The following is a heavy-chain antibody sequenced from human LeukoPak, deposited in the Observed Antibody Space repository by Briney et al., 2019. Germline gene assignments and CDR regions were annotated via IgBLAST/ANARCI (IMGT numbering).Heavy chain of an antibody. J-gene: IGHJ3*02. CDR2: IYYSGST. V-gene: IGHV4-59*01. D-gene: IGHD3-16*01. CDR3: ARGSLGDPFTDDAFDI. CDR1: GGAISSYY. Sequence: SETLSLTCTVSGGAISSYYWSWIRQPPGKGLEWIGYIYYSGSTNYNPSLKSRVTISVDTSKNQFSLKLSSVTAADTAVYYCARGSLGDPFTDDAFDIWGQGTMVTVSS.